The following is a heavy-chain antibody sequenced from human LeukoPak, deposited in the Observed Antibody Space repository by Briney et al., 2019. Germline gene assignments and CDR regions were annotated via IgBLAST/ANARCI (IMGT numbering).Heavy chain of an antibody. V-gene: IGHV7-4-1*02. CDR3: ARVFNYDILTGYYSVDNWFDP. Sequence: ASVKVSCKASGYTFTSYAMNWVRQAPGQGLEWMGWINTNTGNPTYAQDFTGRFVFSLDTSVSTAYLQISSLKAEDTAVYYCARVFNYDILTGYYSVDNWFDPWGQGTLVTVSS. D-gene: IGHD3-9*01. J-gene: IGHJ5*02. CDR2: INTNTGNP. CDR1: GYTFTSYA.